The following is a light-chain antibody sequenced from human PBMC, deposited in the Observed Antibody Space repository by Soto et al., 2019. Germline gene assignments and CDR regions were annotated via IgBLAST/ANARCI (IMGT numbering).Light chain of an antibody. J-gene: IGLJ2*01. Sequence: QSVLTQPPSASGTPGQRVTISCSGSSSNIESNTVNWYQQLPGTAPKLLIYSNNQRPSGVPDRFSGSKSGTSASLAISGLQSEDEGDYYCAAWDDSLNGHVVFGGGTKLTVL. CDR3: AAWDDSLNGHVV. V-gene: IGLV1-44*01. CDR1: SSNIESNT. CDR2: SNN.